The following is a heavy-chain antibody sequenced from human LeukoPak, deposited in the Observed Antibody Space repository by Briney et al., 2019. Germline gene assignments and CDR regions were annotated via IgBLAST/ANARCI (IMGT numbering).Heavy chain of an antibody. J-gene: IGHJ6*03. CDR3: AAAVTGRDNYYYMDA. Sequence: PSETLSLTCTVSGGSISSSSYYWGWIRQPPGKGLEWIGSIYYSGSTYYNPSLKSRVTISVDTSKNQFSLNLSSVTAADTALYYCAAAVTGRDNYYYMDAWGRGTTVTVSS. CDR2: IYYSGST. D-gene: IGHD6-19*01. CDR1: GGSISSSSYY. V-gene: IGHV4-39*07.